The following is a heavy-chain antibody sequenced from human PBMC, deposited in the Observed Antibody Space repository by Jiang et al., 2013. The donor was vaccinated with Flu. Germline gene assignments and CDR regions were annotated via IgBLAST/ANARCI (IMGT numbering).Heavy chain of an antibody. V-gene: IGHV5-51*01. CDR3: ARPYGGSNWYYFDY. J-gene: IGHJ4*02. CDR2: SILVTLIP. CDR1: GYTLPATG. Sequence: SLKISCKGSGYTLPATGLPGCARCPGKAWSGWASSILVTLIPRYSPSFQGQVTISADKSITTAYLQWSSLKASDTAMYYCARPYGGSNWYYFDYWGQGTLVTVSS. D-gene: IGHD6-13*01.